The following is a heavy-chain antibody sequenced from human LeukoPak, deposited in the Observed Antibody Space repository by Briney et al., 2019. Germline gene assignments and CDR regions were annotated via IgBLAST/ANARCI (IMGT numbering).Heavy chain of an antibody. J-gene: IGHJ6*02. D-gene: IGHD6-19*01. V-gene: IGHV5-51*01. CDR1: GYSFTTYW. CDR2: IYPADSDT. CDR3: ARHGYSSGWYHYYGMDV. Sequence: GESLKISCKTSGYSFTTYWIGWVRQMPGKGLEWMGIIYPADSDTTYSPSFQGQVTISADKSISTAYLQWSSLKASDTAMYYCARHGYSSGWYHYYGMDVWGQGTTVTVSS.